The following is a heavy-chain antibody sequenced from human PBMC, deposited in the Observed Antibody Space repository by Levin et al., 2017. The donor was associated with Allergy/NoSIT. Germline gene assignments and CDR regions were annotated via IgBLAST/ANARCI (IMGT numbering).Heavy chain of an antibody. J-gene: IGHJ3*02. CDR1: GGSFSDYY. CDR2: INHSGST. V-gene: IGHV4-34*01. CDR3: ARRDYVWGGYRHRAFDI. Sequence: SETLSLTCVVYGGSFSDYYWSWIRQPPGKGLEWIGEINHSGSTDYNPSLKSRVTISVDTSKNQFSLKLRSVTAADTAVYYCARRDYVWGGYRHRAFDIWGRGTMVTVSS. D-gene: IGHD3-16*02.